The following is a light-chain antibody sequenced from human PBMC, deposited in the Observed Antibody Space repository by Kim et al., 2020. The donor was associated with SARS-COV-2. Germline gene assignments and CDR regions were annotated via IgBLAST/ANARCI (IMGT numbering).Light chain of an antibody. J-gene: IGKJ2*01. CDR2: WAS. CDR3: QQYLSSPYT. Sequence: DIVMTQSPDSLAVSLGERATINCKSSQSVLYISDNENYLAWYQQKPGQPPKLLITWASTRESGVPDRFSGGGSGTDFTLTITSLQAEDVAVYFCQQYLSSPYTFGQGTKLEI. CDR1: QSVLYISDNENY. V-gene: IGKV4-1*01.